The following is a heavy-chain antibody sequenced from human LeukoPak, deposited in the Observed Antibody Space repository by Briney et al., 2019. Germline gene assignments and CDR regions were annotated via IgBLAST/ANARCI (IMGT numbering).Heavy chain of an antibody. Sequence: GGSLRLSCAASRFTFSTYSMNWVRQAPGKGLEWVSSISSGSSYIYYADSVKGRFTISRDNSKNTLYLQMNSLRAEDTAVYYCAKDDRIQARRYSYNYWGQGTLVTVSS. CDR1: RFTFSTYS. V-gene: IGHV3-21*04. CDR3: AKDDRIQARRYSYNY. CDR2: ISSGSSYI. J-gene: IGHJ4*02. D-gene: IGHD5-18*01.